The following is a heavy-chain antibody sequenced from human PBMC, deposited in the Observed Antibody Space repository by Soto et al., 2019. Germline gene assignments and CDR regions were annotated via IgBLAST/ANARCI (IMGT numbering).Heavy chain of an antibody. CDR2: ISGGGGTK. D-gene: IGHD6-25*01. V-gene: IGHV3-23*01. Sequence: GGSLRLSCAASGFTFGTYAMNWVRQAPGKGLEWVSSISGGGGTKYYADSVKGRFTISRDNSKNTLYLQMNSLRAEDRAVYYCAKGGGGYPTYGMDVWGPGATVTVSS. CDR3: AKGGGGYPTYGMDV. CDR1: GFTFGTYA. J-gene: IGHJ6*02.